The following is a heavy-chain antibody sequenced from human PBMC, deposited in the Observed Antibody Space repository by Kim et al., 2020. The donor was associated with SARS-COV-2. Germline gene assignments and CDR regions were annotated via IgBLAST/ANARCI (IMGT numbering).Heavy chain of an antibody. J-gene: IGHJ6*02. CDR2: ISSYNGDS. Sequence: ASVKVSCKASGYTLTNYDFNWVRQAPGQGLEWMGRISSYNGDSNYAQKFQGRVTMTIVTSTSTAYMVVRSLRYDDTAVYYCARDIPLDVWGQGTTVTVSS. CDR3: ARDIPLDV. CDR1: GYTLTNYD. V-gene: IGHV1-18*01.